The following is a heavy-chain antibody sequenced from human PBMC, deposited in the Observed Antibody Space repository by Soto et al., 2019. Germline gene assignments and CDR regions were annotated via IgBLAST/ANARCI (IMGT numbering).Heavy chain of an antibody. CDR1: GYTFTGYY. Sequence: ASVKFSCKASGYTFTGYYVHWVRQAPGQGLEWMGWINPNSGDTYLAQRFQGRVTMNRDTSIGTAYMELRGLTSDDTAEYYCAKGGAIVAAGTRVYLYNAMDVWGQGTKVTVSS. J-gene: IGHJ6*02. D-gene: IGHD1-26*01. V-gene: IGHV1-2*02. CDR3: AKGGAIVAAGTRVYLYNAMDV. CDR2: INPNSGDT.